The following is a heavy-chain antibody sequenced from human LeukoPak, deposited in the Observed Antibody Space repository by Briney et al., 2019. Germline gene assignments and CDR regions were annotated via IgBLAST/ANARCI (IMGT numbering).Heavy chain of an antibody. CDR1: GFIFSRYE. CDR3: AELGITMIGGV. D-gene: IGHD3-10*02. V-gene: IGHV3-30*04. Sequence: PGGSLRLSCSASGFIFSRYEMNWVRQAPGKGLEWVAIISYDGSNEYYADSVKGRFTISRDNSKNTLYLQMNSLRAEDTAVYYCAELGITMIGGVWGKGTTVTISS. J-gene: IGHJ6*04. CDR2: ISYDGSNE.